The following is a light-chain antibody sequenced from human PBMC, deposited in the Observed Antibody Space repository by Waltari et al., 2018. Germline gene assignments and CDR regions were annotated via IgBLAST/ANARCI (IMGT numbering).Light chain of an antibody. Sequence: EMVLKQSPATLSLSPGDRATLSCRASRSISSYLAWYQQKPGQAPRLLIYDASTRATGMPARFSGSAYVTDFTLTISSLEPEDFAIHYCQQRSKSFTFGPGTKVDMK. J-gene: IGKJ3*01. CDR3: QQRSKSFT. V-gene: IGKV3-11*01. CDR1: RSISSY. CDR2: DAS.